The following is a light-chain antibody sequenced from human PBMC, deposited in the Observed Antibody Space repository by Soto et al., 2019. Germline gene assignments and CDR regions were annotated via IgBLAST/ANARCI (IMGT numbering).Light chain of an antibody. J-gene: IGKJ4*01. V-gene: IGKV3-20*01. CDR2: GAS. Sequence: EIVLTQSPGTLSLSPGERATLSCRASQSVSSSYLAWYQQKPGQAPRLLIYGASSRATGIPDRFSGSGSGTHFPLTISRLEPDDFAVYYCHQYDSSPLTFGGGTKVEIK. CDR1: QSVSSSY. CDR3: HQYDSSPLT.